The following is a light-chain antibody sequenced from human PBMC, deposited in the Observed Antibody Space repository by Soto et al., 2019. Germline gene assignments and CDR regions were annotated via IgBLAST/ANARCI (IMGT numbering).Light chain of an antibody. CDR3: QQYSSSPPEFT. CDR1: QSISSNY. Sequence: EIVLTQSPGTLSLSPGERATLSCRASQSISSNYLAWYQQRPGQAPRLLIFGASYRATGIPDRFSGSGSGTDFTLTISRLEPEDFAVYSCQQYSSSPPEFTFGPGTRVESK. CDR2: GAS. V-gene: IGKV3-20*01. J-gene: IGKJ3*01.